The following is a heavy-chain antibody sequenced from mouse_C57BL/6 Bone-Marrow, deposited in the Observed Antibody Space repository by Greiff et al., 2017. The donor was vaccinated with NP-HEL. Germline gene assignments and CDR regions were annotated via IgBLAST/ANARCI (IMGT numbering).Heavy chain of an antibody. D-gene: IGHD2-4*01. J-gene: IGHJ3*01. Sequence: EVQLQQSGPELVKPGASVKISCKASGYTFTDYYMNWVKQSHGKSLEWIGDINPNNGGTSYNQKFKGKATLTVDKSSSTAYMELRSLTSEDSAVYYCARGEGYDYDVAYWGQGTLVTVSA. CDR3: ARGEGYDYDVAY. V-gene: IGHV1-26*01. CDR2: INPNNGGT. CDR1: GYTFTDYY.